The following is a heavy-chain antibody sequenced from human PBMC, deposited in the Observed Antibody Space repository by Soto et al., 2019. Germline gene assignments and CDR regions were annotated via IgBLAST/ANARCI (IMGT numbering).Heavy chain of an antibody. Sequence: GGSLRLSCAASGFTFSSYAMHWVRQAPGKGLEWVAVISCDGSNKYYADSVKGRFTISRDNSKSTLYLQMNSLRAEDTAVYYCARDPLWGTAMVLWYFDLWGRGTLVTVSS. D-gene: IGHD5-18*01. V-gene: IGHV3-30-3*01. CDR3: ARDPLWGTAMVLWYFDL. CDR2: ISCDGSNK. J-gene: IGHJ2*01. CDR1: GFTFSSYA.